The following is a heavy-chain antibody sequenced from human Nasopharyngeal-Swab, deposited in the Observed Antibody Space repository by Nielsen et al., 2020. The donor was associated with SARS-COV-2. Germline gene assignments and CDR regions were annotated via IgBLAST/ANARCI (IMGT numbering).Heavy chain of an antibody. D-gene: IGHD2-2*01. J-gene: IGHJ3*02. CDR3: ARDLDPATAGALDI. CDR1: GYTFRIYY. Sequence: ASVKVSCKASGYTFRIYYMHWVRPAPGQGLEWMGLINPSGGQTTYAQKFQGRVTMTRDTSTSTVYMELSSLRSEDTAVYYCARDLDPATAGALDIWGQGTMVTVSS. V-gene: IGHV1-46*01. CDR2: INPSGGQT.